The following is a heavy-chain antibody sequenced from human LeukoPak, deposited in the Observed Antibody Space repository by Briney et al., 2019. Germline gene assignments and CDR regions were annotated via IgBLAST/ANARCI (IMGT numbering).Heavy chain of an antibody. CDR1: GFTFSSYG. D-gene: IGHD1-26*01. V-gene: IGHV3-30*18. J-gene: IGHJ6*02. Sequence: PGRSLRLSCAASGFTFSSYGMHWVRQAPGKGLEWVAVISYDGSNKYYADSVKGRFTISRDNSKNTLYLQMNSLRAEDTAVYYCAKAKLGATYYYYYGMDVWGQGTTVTVSS. CDR2: ISYDGSNK. CDR3: AKAKLGATYYYYYGMDV.